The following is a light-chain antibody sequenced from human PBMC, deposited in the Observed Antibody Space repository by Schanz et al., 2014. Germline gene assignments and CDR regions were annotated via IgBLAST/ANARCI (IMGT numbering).Light chain of an antibody. Sequence: QSALTQPASVSGSPGQSITISCTGTSNDIGAYNYVSWFQHHPGKTPKVVIFDVSNRPSGVSSRFSGSKFTNTASLTISGLQAEDEADYYCNSYTTSGTWVFGGGTKLTVL. CDR2: DVS. J-gene: IGLJ3*02. V-gene: IGLV2-14*03. CDR1: SNDIGAYNY. CDR3: NSYTTSGTWV.